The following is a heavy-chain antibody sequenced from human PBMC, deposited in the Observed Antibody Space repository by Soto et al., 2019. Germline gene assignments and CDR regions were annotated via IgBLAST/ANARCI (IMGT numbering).Heavy chain of an antibody. CDR3: ARGLLAYFGMDV. CDR1: GYRFSNYD. V-gene: IGHV1-18*01. J-gene: IGHJ6*02. D-gene: IGHD1-26*01. CDR2: ISAHNGNK. Sequence: QLVQSGAEVKKPGASVKVSCKASGYRFSNYDISWVRQAPGQGLEWMAWISAHNGNKHYAEKFQGRVSTTTDTSTSTAYMEVRTLKTDDTAVYYCARGLLAYFGMDVWGQGTMVTVS.